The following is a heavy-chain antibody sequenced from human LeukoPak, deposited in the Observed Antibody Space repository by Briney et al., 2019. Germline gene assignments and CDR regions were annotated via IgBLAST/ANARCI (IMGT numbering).Heavy chain of an antibody. V-gene: IGHV3-7*01. Sequence: GGSLRLSCAASGFTFSNYWMTWVRQAPGKGLEWVANIKQDGSEKYYVDPVRGRFTISRDNSKNSLYLQMNSLRAEDTAVYYCARTVGATNHWGQGTLVTVSS. CDR3: ARTVGATNH. CDR2: IKQDGSEK. D-gene: IGHD1-26*01. J-gene: IGHJ5*02. CDR1: GFTFSNYW.